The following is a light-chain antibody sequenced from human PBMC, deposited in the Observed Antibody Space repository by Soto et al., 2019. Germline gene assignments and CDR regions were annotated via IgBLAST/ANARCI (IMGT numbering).Light chain of an antibody. J-gene: IGKJ1*01. Sequence: IQLTQSPSTLSAPVGDRVTITCRATHSVHTWLAWFQQKPGKAPKLLIYKSTTLETGVPSRFSGSGSETEFTLTTSSLQPDHLETYYCQQYNNYFTLGQGTKVDIK. CDR1: HSVHTW. CDR3: QQYNNYFT. CDR2: KST. V-gene: IGKV1-5*03.